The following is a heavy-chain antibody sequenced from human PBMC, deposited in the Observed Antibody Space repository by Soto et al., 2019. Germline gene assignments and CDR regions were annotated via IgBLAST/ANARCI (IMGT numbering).Heavy chain of an antibody. CDR2: IYSGGSA. CDR1: GFTVSDSH. D-gene: IGHD3-16*01. J-gene: IGHJ4*02. Sequence: EVPLVESGGGLVQPGGSLRLSCAASGFTVSDSHMTWVRQAPGKGLEWVSLIYSGGSAYYADSVKGRFTISRDKSKNTLYLQMNSLRAEDTALYYCARVFWGGYWGQGTLVTVSS. V-gene: IGHV3-66*01. CDR3: ARVFWGGY.